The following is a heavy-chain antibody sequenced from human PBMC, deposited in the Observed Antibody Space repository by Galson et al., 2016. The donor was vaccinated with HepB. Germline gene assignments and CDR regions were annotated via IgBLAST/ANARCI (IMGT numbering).Heavy chain of an antibody. CDR3: ARGWGGYDSIYWFDP. V-gene: IGHV4-61*01. CDR1: GGSVSSGNYY. Sequence: SETLSLTCTVSGGSVSSGNYYWSWIRQPPGKRLEWIGFLFYNEYPSRKSRVTTSYNPSLKSRVTISVDTSKNQFSLRLTSLTAADTAVYYWARGWGGYDSIYWFDPWGQGTLVTVSS. J-gene: IGHJ5*02. CDR2: LFYNEYPSRKSRVTT. D-gene: IGHD5-12*01.